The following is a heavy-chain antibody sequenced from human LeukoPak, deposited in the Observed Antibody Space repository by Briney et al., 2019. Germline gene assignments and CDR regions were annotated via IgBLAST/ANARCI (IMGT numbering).Heavy chain of an antibody. V-gene: IGHV1-8*01. CDR3: ARADRDRRDGYNWGGVASNWFDP. D-gene: IGHD5-24*01. Sequence: ASVKVSCKASGYTFTSYDINWVRQATGQGLEWMGLMNPNSGNTGYAQKFQGRVTMTRNTSISTAYMELTNLRSEDPAVYYSARADRDRRDGYNWGGVASNWFDPWGQGTLVTVSS. CDR2: MNPNSGNT. CDR1: GYTFTSYD. J-gene: IGHJ5*02.